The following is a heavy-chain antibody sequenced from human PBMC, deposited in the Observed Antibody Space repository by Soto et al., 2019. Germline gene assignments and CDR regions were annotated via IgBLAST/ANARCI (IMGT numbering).Heavy chain of an antibody. V-gene: IGHV4-34*01. CDR2: INHSGST. D-gene: IGHD1-1*01. CDR1: GGSFSGYY. J-gene: IGHJ4*02. Sequence: SETLSLTCAVYGGSFSGYYWSWIRQPPGKGLEWIGEINHSGSTSYNPSLKSRVTISVDTSKNQFSLKLSSVTAADTAVYYCASGLRTGTTSRPFDYWGQGTLVTVSS. CDR3: ASGLRTGTTSRPFDY.